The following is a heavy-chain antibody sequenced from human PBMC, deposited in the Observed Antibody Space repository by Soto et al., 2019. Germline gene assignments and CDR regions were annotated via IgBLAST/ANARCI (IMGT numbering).Heavy chain of an antibody. CDR3: TSSPWGYGAFDI. D-gene: IGHD7-27*01. J-gene: IGHJ3*02. CDR2: IRSKANSYAT. CDR1: GFTFSGSA. Sequence: GGSLRLSCAASGFTFSGSAMHWVRQASGKGLEWVGRIRSKANSYATVYAASVKGRFTISRDDSKNTAYLQMNSLKTEDTAVYYCTSSPWGYGAFDIWGQGTMVTVSS. V-gene: IGHV3-73*01.